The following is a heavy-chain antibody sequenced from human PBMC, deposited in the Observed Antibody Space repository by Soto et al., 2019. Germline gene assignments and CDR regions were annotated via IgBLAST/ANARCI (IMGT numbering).Heavy chain of an antibody. Sequence: SETPSLTFTVSGGSISSYYWSWIGQPPGKGLEWIGYIYYRGSTNYKPSLKSRVTISVDTSKNQFSLKLSSVTAADTAVYYCARMSIVGYYYYGMDVWGQGTTVTVS. J-gene: IGHJ6*02. V-gene: IGHV4-59*01. CDR2: IYYRGST. D-gene: IGHD3-16*02. CDR3: ARMSIVGYYYYGMDV. CDR1: GGSISSYY.